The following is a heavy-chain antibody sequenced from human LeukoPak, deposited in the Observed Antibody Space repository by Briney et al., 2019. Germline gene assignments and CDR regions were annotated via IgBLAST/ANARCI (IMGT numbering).Heavy chain of an antibody. V-gene: IGHV3-43*01. D-gene: IGHD3-10*01. CDR3: AKVAKYYYGSETYYFFEH. Sequence: GGSLRLSCAASGFTFGDYTMHWVRQAPGKGLEWVSLISWDGGSTYYADSVKGRFTISRDNSKNSLYLQMNSLRVEDTAVYYCAKVAKYYYGSETYYFFEHWGQGTPVTASS. CDR2: ISWDGGST. CDR1: GFTFGDYT. J-gene: IGHJ4*02.